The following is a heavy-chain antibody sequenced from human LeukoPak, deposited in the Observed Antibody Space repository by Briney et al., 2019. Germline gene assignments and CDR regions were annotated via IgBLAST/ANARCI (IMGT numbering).Heavy chain of an antibody. J-gene: IGHJ5*02. CDR1: GGSISSYY. CDR3: AKDVPIPSAGSWFDP. D-gene: IGHD6-13*01. V-gene: IGHV4-59*01. CDR2: IYYSGST. Sequence: SETLSLTCTVSGGSISSYYWSWIRQPPGKGLEWIGYIYYSGSTNYNPSLKSRVTISVDTSKNQFSLRLSSVTAADTAVYYCAKDVPIPSAGSWFDPWGQGTLVTVSS.